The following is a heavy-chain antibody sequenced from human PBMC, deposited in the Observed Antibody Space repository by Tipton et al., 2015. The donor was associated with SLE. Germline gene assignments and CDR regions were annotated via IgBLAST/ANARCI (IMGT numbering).Heavy chain of an antibody. V-gene: IGHV4-59*01. D-gene: IGHD4-11*01. CDR1: GGSISSYY. CDR3: ARPRERDYNDAFDI. J-gene: IGHJ3*02. Sequence: LRLSCTVSGGSISSYYWSWIRQPLGKGLEWIGYIHYSGTTNYNPSLKSRVTMSVDTSKNQFSLNLRSVTAADTAMYYCARPRERDYNDAFDIWGQGTMVIVSS. CDR2: IHYSGTT.